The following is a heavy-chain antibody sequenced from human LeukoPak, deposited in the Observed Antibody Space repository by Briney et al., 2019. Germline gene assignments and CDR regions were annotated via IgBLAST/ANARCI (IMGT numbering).Heavy chain of an antibody. D-gene: IGHD6-19*01. Sequence: ASVKVSCKASGYTFTGYYMHWVRQAPGQGLEWMGWINPNSGGTNYAQKFQGRVTMTRDTSITTAYMELSRLRSDDTAVYYCAREQWLATEGAFDIWGQGTMVTVSS. CDR1: GYTFTGYY. J-gene: IGHJ3*02. CDR2: INPNSGGT. V-gene: IGHV1-2*02. CDR3: AREQWLATEGAFDI.